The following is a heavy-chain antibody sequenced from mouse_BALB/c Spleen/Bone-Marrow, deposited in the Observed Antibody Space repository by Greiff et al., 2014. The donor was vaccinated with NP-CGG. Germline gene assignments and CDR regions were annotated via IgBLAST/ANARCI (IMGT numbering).Heavy chain of an antibody. CDR2: IDPAYGNT. CDR3: VRGGWLLLFAY. CDR1: GFNIKDTY. Sequence: VHVKQSGAELVKPGASVKLSCTASGFNIKDTYMHWVKQRPEQGLEWIGGIDPAYGNTKYDPKFQGKATITADTSSNTAYLQLLSLTSEDTAVYYCVRGGWLLLFAYWGQGTLVPVSA. D-gene: IGHD2-3*01. V-gene: IGHV14-3*02. J-gene: IGHJ3*01.